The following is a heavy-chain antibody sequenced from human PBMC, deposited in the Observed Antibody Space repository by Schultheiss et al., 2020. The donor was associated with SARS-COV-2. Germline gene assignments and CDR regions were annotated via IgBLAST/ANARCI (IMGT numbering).Heavy chain of an antibody. V-gene: IGHV3-21*01. Sequence: GSLRLSCAASGFTFSSYSMNWVRQAPGKGLEWVSSISSSSSYIYYADSVKGRFTISRDNAKNSLYLQMNSLRAEDTAVYYCARALPYYYYMDVWGKGTTVTVSS. CDR3: ARALPYYYYMDV. J-gene: IGHJ6*03. CDR2: ISSSSSYI. CDR1: GFTFSSYS.